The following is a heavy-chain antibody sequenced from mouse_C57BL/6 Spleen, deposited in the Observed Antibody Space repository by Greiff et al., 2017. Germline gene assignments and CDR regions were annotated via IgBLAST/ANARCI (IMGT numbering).Heavy chain of an antibody. D-gene: IGHD1-1*01. Sequence: QVQLQQSGAELVRPGASVTLSCKASGYTFPDYDMHWVKQTPVHGLAWIGAIDPETGGPAYHQKFKGKATLTADKSSSTAYMELRSLTSEDSAVYSCTELYYYGSSHTFADWGPGTLVTVSA. CDR3: TELYYYGSSHTFAD. CDR2: IDPETGGP. J-gene: IGHJ3*01. CDR1: GYTFPDYD. V-gene: IGHV1-15*01.